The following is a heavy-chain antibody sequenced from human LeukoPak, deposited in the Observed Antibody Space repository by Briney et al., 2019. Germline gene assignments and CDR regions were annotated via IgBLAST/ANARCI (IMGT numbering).Heavy chain of an antibody. CDR3: ARTSYSSGWYEELGY. CDR1: GFTFSSYA. CDR2: ISGSGGST. D-gene: IGHD6-19*01. J-gene: IGHJ4*02. Sequence: GGSLRLSCAASGFTFSSYAMSWVRQAPGKGLEWVSAISGSGGSTYYAGSVKGRFTISRDNSKNTLYLQMNSLRAEDTAVYYCARTSYSSGWYEELGYWGQGTLVTVSS. V-gene: IGHV3-23*01.